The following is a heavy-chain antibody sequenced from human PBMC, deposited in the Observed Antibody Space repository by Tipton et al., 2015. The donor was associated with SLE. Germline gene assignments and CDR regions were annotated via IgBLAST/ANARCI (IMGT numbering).Heavy chain of an antibody. Sequence: SLRLSCAASGFTFSSYTMDWIRQAPGRGLEWVSHISASGGRAHYADSVEGRFTISRDNSKNTLFLQMNSLRAEDTAIYYCAKVADSSYYDYWGQGTQVPVSS. CDR3: AKVADSSYYDY. CDR2: ISASGGRA. J-gene: IGHJ4*02. D-gene: IGHD3-22*01. CDR1: GFTFSSYT. V-gene: IGHV3-23*01.